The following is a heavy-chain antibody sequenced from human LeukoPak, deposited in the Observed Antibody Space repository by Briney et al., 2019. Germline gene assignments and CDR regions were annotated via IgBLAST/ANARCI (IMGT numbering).Heavy chain of an antibody. CDR2: ISAYNGNT. CDR3: ARGYYDSSDFEYFQH. CDR1: GYTFTSYG. J-gene: IGHJ1*01. D-gene: IGHD3-22*01. Sequence: ASVKVSCKASGYTFTSYGISWVRQAPGQGLEWMGWISAYNGNTKYAQKFQGRVTMTRDTSISTAYMELSRLRSDDTAVYYCARGYYDSSDFEYFQHWGQGTLVTVSS. V-gene: IGHV1-18*01.